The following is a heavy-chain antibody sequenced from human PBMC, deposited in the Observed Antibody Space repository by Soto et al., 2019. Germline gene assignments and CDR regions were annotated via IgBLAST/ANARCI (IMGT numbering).Heavy chain of an antibody. D-gene: IGHD6-19*01. CDR1: GFTFSSYA. CDR2: ISGSGGST. CDR3: AKKGGQYSSGWYYYYYMDV. Sequence: GGSLRLSCAASGFTFSSYAMSWVRQAPGKGLEWVSAISGSGGSTYCADSVKGRFTISRDNSKNTLYLQMNSLRAEDTAVYYCAKKGGQYSSGWYYYYYMDVWGKGTTVTVSS. J-gene: IGHJ6*03. V-gene: IGHV3-23*01.